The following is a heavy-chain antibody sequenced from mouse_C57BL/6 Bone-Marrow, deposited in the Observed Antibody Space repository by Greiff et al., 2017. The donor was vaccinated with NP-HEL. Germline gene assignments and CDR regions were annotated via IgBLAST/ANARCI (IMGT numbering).Heavy chain of an antibody. V-gene: IGHV1-64*01. CDR1: GYTFTSYW. D-gene: IGHD4-1*01. CDR3: ARRDWDGAWFAY. Sequence: QVQLQQSGAELVKPGASVKLSCKASGYTFTSYWMHWVKQRPGQGLEWIGMIHPNSGSTNYNEKFKSKATLTVDKSSSTAYMQLSSLTSEDSAVYYCARRDWDGAWFAYWGQGTLVTVSA. CDR2: IHPNSGST. J-gene: IGHJ3*01.